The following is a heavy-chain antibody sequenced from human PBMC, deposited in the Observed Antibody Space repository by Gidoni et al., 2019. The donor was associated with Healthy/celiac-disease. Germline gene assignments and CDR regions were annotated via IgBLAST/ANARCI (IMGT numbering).Heavy chain of an antibody. CDR1: GFTVSSNY. V-gene: IGHV3-66*02. D-gene: IGHD3-3*01. CDR2: IYSGGST. J-gene: IGHJ6*02. Sequence: EVQLVESGGGLVQPGGSLRLSCAASGFTVSSNYMSWVRQAPGKGLEWVSVIYSGGSTYYADSVKGRFTISRDNSKNTLYLQMNSLRAEDTAVYYCARDKGDYDFWSLTGYYYYGMDVWGQGTTVTVSS. CDR3: ARDKGDYDFWSLTGYYYYGMDV.